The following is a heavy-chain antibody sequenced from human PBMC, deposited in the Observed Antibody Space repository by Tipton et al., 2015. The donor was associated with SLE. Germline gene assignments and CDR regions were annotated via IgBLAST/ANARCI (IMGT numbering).Heavy chain of an antibody. CDR1: GFTFSMFS. V-gene: IGHV3-23*01. J-gene: IGHJ3*02. D-gene: IGHD2-2*01. CDR3: AKHVAYAVDCFDI. CDR2: VGLDGITT. Sequence: GSLRLSCAASGFTFSMFSMAWIRQAPGKGLEWVSIVGLDGITTFYGDSVKGRFTISRDNSKNTVHLQMSSLRVEDTAVYFCAKHVAYAVDCFDIWGQGTMVTVSS.